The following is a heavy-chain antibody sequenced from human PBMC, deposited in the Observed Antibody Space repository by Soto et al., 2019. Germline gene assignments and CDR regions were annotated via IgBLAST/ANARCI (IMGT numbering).Heavy chain of an antibody. CDR2: IYPGDSDT. CDR1: GYRFTSSW. CDR3: VRHVHTAGSYGMDV. D-gene: IGHD3-10*02. V-gene: IGHV5-51*01. Sequence: PGESLKISCQSSGYRFTSSWIAWVRQMPGKALEWMGTIYPGDSDTTYSPSFQGPVTISADKSISTAYLQWSSLKASDTAMYYCVRHVHTAGSYGMDVWGQGTTVTVSS. J-gene: IGHJ6*02.